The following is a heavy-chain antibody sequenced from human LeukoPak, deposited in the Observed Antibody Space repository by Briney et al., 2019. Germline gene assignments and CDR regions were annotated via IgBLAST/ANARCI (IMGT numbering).Heavy chain of an antibody. CDR1: GYTFTSYG. V-gene: IGHV1-18*01. D-gene: IGHD2-2*02. J-gene: IGHJ4*02. CDR2: ISAYNGNT. Sequence: ASVKVSCKASGYTFTSYGISWVRQAPGQGLEWMGWISAYNGNTNYAQKLQGRVTMTTDTSTSTAYMELRSLRSDDTAVYYCARNYCSSTSCYTRVTYYFDYWAREPWSPSPQ. CDR3: ARNYCSSTSCYTRVTYYFDY.